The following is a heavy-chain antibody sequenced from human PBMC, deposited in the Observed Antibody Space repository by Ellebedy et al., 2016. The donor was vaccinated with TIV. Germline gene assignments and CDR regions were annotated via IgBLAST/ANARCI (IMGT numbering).Heavy chain of an antibody. Sequence: SETLSLTCTVSGGSISSYYWSWIRQPPGKGLEWIGYIYYSGSTNYNPSLKSRVTISVDTSKNKFSLKLSSVTAADTAVYYCARPESLHYNYAMDVWGQGTTVTVSS. V-gene: IGHV4-59*01. CDR2: IYYSGST. CDR3: ARPESLHYNYAMDV. J-gene: IGHJ6*01. CDR1: GGSISSYY.